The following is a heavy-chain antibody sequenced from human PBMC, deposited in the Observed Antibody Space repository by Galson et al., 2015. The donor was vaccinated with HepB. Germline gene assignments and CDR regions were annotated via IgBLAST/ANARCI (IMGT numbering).Heavy chain of an antibody. V-gene: IGHV1-24*01. CDR2: FDPEDGET. Sequence: SVKVSCKVSGYTLTELSMHWVRQAPGKGLEWMGGFDPEDGETIYAQKFQGRVTMTEDTSTDTAYMELRSLRSEDTAVYYCATDLGYSGSYYAIWGQGTLVIVSS. CDR1: GYTLTELS. CDR3: ATDLGYSGSYYAI. J-gene: IGHJ4*02. D-gene: IGHD1-26*01.